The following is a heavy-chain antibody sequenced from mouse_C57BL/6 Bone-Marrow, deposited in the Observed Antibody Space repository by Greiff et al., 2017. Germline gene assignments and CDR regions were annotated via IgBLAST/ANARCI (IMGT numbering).Heavy chain of an antibody. CDR3: ARDGNYREAMDY. CDR1: GFTFSSYA. V-gene: IGHV5-4*01. J-gene: IGHJ4*01. CDR2: ISDGGSYT. Sequence: EVKLVESGGGLVKPGGSLKLSCAASGFTFSSYAMSWVRQTPEKRLEWVATISDGGSYTYYPDNVKGRFTISRDNAKNNLYLHMSHLKSEDTAMYYCARDGNYREAMDYWGQGTSVTVSS. D-gene: IGHD2-12*01.